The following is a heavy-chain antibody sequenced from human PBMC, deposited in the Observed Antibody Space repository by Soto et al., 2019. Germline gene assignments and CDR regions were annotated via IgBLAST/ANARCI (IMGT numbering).Heavy chain of an antibody. J-gene: IGHJ4*02. CDR2: INSDGSST. CDR3: ASSLLTPFDY. V-gene: IGHV3-74*01. CDR1: GFTFSDYW. Sequence: GGSLRLSCAASGFTFSDYWMHWFRQAPGKGLVWVSRINSDGSSTFYADSVKGRFTISRDNAKNTLYLQMNSLRAEDTAVYYCASSLLTPFDYWGQGTLVTVSS. D-gene: IGHD7-27*01.